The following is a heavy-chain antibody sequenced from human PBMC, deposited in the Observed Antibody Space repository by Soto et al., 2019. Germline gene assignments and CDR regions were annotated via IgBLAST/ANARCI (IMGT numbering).Heavy chain of an antibody. CDR1: GGSISSSNW. D-gene: IGHD3-10*01. V-gene: IGHV4-4*02. Sequence: SETLSLTCAVSGGSISSSNWWNWVRQPPGKGLEWIGEIYHSGSTNYNPSLKSRVTISVDKSKNQFSLKLSSVTAADTAVYYCARTYYYGSGSYPAHYYYGMDVWGQGTTVTVSS. CDR3: ARTYYYGSGSYPAHYYYGMDV. CDR2: IYHSGST. J-gene: IGHJ6*02.